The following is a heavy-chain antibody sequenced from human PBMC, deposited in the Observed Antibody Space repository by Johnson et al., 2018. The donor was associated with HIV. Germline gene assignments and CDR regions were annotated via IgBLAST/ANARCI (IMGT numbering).Heavy chain of an antibody. Sequence: VQLVESGGGLVQPGGSLRLSCAASGFTFSSYAMHWVRQAPGKGLEYVSAISSNGGSTYYADSVKGRFTISRDNSKNTLYLKMGGLRTEDMAVYYCARVGGGAGSGWYALGGFDILGQGTMVTVSS. V-gene: IGHV3-64*07. D-gene: IGHD6-19*01. CDR3: ARVGGGAGSGWYALGGFDI. J-gene: IGHJ3*02. CDR1: GFTFSSYA. CDR2: ISSNGGST.